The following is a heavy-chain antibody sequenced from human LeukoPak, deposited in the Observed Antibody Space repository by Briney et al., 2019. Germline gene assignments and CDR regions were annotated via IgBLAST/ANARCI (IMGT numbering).Heavy chain of an antibody. D-gene: IGHD1-26*01. Sequence: SETLSLTCTVSGGSISSYYWSWIRQPPGKGLEWIGYIYYSGSTNYNPSLKSRVTISLDTSKNQLSLKLSSVTAADTAVYYCARDVGATPGYFDYWGQGTLVTVSS. CDR2: IYYSGST. J-gene: IGHJ4*02. CDR3: ARDVGATPGYFDY. CDR1: GGSISSYY. V-gene: IGHV4-59*01.